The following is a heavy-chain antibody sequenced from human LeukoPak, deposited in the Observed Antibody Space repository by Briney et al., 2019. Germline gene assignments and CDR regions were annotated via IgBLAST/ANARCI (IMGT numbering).Heavy chain of an antibody. Sequence: SETLSLTCTVSGGSISSYYWSWIRQPPGKGLEWIGYIYYSGSTNYNPSLKSRVTISVDTSKNQFSLKLSSVTAADTAVYHCARDSGSSRGFDYWGQGTLVTVSS. CDR1: GGSISSYY. CDR3: ARDSGSSRGFDY. CDR2: IYYSGST. D-gene: IGHD6-13*01. V-gene: IGHV4-59*01. J-gene: IGHJ4*02.